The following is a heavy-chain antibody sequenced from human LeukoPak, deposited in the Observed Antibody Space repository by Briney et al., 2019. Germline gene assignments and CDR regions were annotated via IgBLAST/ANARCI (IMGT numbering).Heavy chain of an antibody. Sequence: GGSLRLTCAASGFTISSYSMYWVRQAPGKGLEWVSAISGGGGTTHYADSVKGRFTVSRDNSKNTLYVQMSSLRVEDTAVYYCAKDWSCGYYYDSSGAPHFDYWGQGALVTVSS. CDR3: AKDWSCGYYYDSSGAPHFDY. J-gene: IGHJ4*02. D-gene: IGHD3-22*01. CDR2: ISGGGGTT. V-gene: IGHV3-23*01. CDR1: GFTISSYS.